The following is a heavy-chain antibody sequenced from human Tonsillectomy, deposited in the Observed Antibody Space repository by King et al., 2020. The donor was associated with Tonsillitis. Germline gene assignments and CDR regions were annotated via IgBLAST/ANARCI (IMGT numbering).Heavy chain of an antibody. CDR3: AKGGDGFGS. D-gene: IGHD3-10*01. J-gene: IGHJ5*01. CDR1: GFTFSNYG. Sequence: VQLVESGGGVVQPGGSLRLSCAASGFTFSNYGMHWVRQAPGKGPEWVAFIRSDGSNKFYADSVKGRFVISRDNSKNTLYLQMNSLRAEDTAVYYCAKGGDGFGSWGQGTLVTVSS. CDR2: IRSDGSNK. V-gene: IGHV3-30*02.